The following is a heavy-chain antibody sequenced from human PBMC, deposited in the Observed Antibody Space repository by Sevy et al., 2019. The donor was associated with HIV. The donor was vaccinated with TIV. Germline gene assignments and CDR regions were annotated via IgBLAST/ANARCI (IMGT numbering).Heavy chain of an antibody. CDR2: ISYDGSNK. CDR1: GFTFSSYG. V-gene: IGHV3-30*18. Sequence: GGSLRLSCAASGFTFSSYGMHWVRQAPGKGLEWVAVISYDGSNKYYADSVKGRFTISRDNSKNTLYLQMNSLRAGDTAVYYCAKDGVVVPAAGNYYYYYGMDVWGQGTTVTVSS. CDR3: AKDGVVVPAAGNYYYYYGMDV. D-gene: IGHD2-2*01. J-gene: IGHJ6*02.